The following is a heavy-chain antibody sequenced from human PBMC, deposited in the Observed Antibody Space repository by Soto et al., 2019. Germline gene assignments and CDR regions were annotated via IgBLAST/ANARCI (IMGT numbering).Heavy chain of an antibody. V-gene: IGHV3-11*01. CDR3: ASDALYRRSGKLDAFDI. Sequence: RGSLRLSCAASGFTFSAYYMSWIRQAPGKGLEWVSYISNSDGTTYYADSVKGRFTISRDNAKNSLYLQMNSLRAEDTAVYYCASDALYRRSGKLDAFDICRQGTMVTVSS. D-gene: IGHD3-16*02. CDR1: GFTFSAYY. J-gene: IGHJ3*02. CDR2: ISNSDGTT.